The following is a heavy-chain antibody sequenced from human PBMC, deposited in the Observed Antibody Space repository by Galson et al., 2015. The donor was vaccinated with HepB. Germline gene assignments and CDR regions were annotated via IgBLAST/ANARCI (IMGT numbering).Heavy chain of an antibody. CDR1: GFTFSSSA. CDR2: ISASGGGT. Sequence: SLRLSCAASGFTFSSSAMSWVRQAPGKGLEWVSGISASGGGTYYADSVKGRFTISRDNPKSTLYLQMNSLRVEDTAVYYCAKGSSNDWWTAVPDEYWGQGTLVTVSS. CDR3: AKGSSNDWWTAVPDEY. V-gene: IGHV3-23*01. J-gene: IGHJ4*02. D-gene: IGHD2-8*02.